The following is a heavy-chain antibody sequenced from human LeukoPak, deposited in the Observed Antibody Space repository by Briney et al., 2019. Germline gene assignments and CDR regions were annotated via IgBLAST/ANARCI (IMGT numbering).Heavy chain of an antibody. D-gene: IGHD3-10*01. Sequence: PSETLSLTCTVSGASISSFYWSWIRQPPGEGLEWIGYIYHSGSTYYNPSLKSRVTISVDRSKNQFSLKLSSVTAADTAVYYCAREITMVRGVMGYYGMDVWGQGTTVTVSS. J-gene: IGHJ6*02. CDR1: GASISSFY. CDR3: AREITMVRGVMGYYGMDV. V-gene: IGHV4-59*12. CDR2: IYHSGST.